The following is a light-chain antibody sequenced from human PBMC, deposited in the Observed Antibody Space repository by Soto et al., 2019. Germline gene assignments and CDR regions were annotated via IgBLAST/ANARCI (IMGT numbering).Light chain of an antibody. V-gene: IGLV2-23*02. CDR3: V. CDR1: SSDVGSYNL. CDR2: EVS. J-gene: IGLJ3*02. Sequence: QSALTQPASVSGSPGQSITISCTGTSSDVGSYNLVSWYQQHPGKAPKLMIYEVSKRPSGVSNRFSGSKSGNTASLTISGPQAEDEADYYKVFGGGTKLTVL.